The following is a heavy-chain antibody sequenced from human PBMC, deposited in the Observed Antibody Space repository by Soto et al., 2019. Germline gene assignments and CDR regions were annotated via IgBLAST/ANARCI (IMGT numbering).Heavy chain of an antibody. D-gene: IGHD6-6*01. CDR3: ARDLGLGIGSSGFGMDV. CDR1: GFTFSSYG. J-gene: IGHJ6*02. V-gene: IGHV3-33*01. CDR2: IWYDGSNK. Sequence: LRLSCAASGFTFSSYGMHWVRQAPGKGLEWVAVIWYDGSNKYYADSVKGRFTISRDNSMNTLYLQMNSLRAEDTAVYYCARDLGLGIGSSGFGMDVWGQGTTVTVSS.